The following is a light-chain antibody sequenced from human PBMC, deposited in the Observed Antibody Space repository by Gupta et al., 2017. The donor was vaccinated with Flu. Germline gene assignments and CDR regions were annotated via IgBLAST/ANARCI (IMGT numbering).Light chain of an antibody. J-gene: IGLJ2*01. CDR2: DVN. CDR3: CTYAGNNIYV. CDR1: TVSSNNF. V-gene: IGLV2-11*03. Sequence: GPSVAISFTGSTVSSNNFVSWYHQHPGKAANLMIFDVNQWPSAIPARFSGSKSGNTASLTISGLKDEDEADYYCCTYAGNNIYVFGEGTKLTVL.